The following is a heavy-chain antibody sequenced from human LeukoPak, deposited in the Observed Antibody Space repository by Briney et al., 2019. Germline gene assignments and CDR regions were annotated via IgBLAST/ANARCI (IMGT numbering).Heavy chain of an antibody. J-gene: IGHJ4*02. CDR2: INTDGRST. Sequence: RTGGSLRLPCAASGFTFSTYWMHWVRQAPGKGLVWVSRINTDGRSTTHADSVKGRFTISRDNAKNTLYLQMNSLRAEDTAVYYCARGIAIIPAGVADCWGQGTLVTVSS. V-gene: IGHV3-74*03. CDR1: GFTFSTYW. CDR3: ARGIAIIPAGVADC. D-gene: IGHD2-2*01.